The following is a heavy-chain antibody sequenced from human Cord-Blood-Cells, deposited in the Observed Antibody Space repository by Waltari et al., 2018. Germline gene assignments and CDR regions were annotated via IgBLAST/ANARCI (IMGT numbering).Heavy chain of an antibody. CDR1: GYTFTYRY. J-gene: IGHJ3*02. CDR3: ATTPRARDAFDI. V-gene: IGHV1-45*02. Sequence: QMQLVQSGAEVKKTGSSVKVSCKASGYTFTYRYLHWVRQAPGQALEWMGWITPFNGNTNYAQKFQDRVTITRDRSMSTAYMELSSLRSEDTAMYYCATTPRARDAFDIWGQGTMVTVSS. D-gene: IGHD6-6*01. CDR2: ITPFNGNT.